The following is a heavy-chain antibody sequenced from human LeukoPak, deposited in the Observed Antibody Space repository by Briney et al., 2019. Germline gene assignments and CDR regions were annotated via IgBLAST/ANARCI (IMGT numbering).Heavy chain of an antibody. CDR1: GGSINSYY. V-gene: IGHV4-59*12. J-gene: IGHJ5*02. D-gene: IGHD6-13*01. Sequence: SETLSLTCTVSGGSINSYYWSWIRQPPGKGLEWIGYIYHSGSTNYNPSLKSRVTISVDKSKNQFSLILNSVTAADTAVYYCARGVPAAGSIRFDPWGQGTLVTVSS. CDR2: IYHSGST. CDR3: ARGVPAAGSIRFDP.